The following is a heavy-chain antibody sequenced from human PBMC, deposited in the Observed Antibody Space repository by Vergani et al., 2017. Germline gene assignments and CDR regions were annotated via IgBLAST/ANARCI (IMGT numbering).Heavy chain of an antibody. CDR1: GFTFSSYG. CDR2: IRYDGSNK. J-gene: IGHJ4*02. D-gene: IGHD3-10*01. Sequence: QVQLVESGGGVVQPGGSLRLSCAASGFTFSSYGMHWVRQAPGKGLEWVTFIRYDGSNKYYADSVKGRFTISRDNSKNTLYLQMNSLRAEDTAVYNCARDRHYYGSGIYSVGWGQGTLVTVSS. V-gene: IGHV3-30*02. CDR3: ARDRHYYGSGIYSVG.